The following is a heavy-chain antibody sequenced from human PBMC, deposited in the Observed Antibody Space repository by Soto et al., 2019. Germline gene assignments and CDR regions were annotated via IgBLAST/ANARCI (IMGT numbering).Heavy chain of an antibody. CDR3: AREPQGDYYDSSGYYPGGMDV. CDR2: ISSSSSTI. D-gene: IGHD3-22*01. J-gene: IGHJ6*02. Sequence: GGSLRLSCAASGFTFSSYSMNWVRQAPGKGLEWVSYISSSSSTIYYADSVKGRFTISRDNAKNSLYLQMNSLRDEDTAVYYCAREPQGDYYDSSGYYPGGMDVWGQGTTVTVSS. V-gene: IGHV3-48*02. CDR1: GFTFSSYS.